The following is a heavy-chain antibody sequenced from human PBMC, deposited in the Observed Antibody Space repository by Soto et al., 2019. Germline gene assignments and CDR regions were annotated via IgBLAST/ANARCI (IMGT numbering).Heavy chain of an antibody. V-gene: IGHV1-18*01. J-gene: IGHJ6*03. CDR1: CYSFSSYG. CDR2: ISAYNGNT. D-gene: IGHD3-10*01. Sequence: ASVKVSCKACCYSFSSYGISCVGQAPGQGLEWMGWISAYNGNTNYAQKLQGRVTMTTDTSTSTAYMELRSLRSDDTAVYYCARDLGAPYYYYMDVWGKGTTVTVSS. CDR3: ARDLGAPYYYYMDV.